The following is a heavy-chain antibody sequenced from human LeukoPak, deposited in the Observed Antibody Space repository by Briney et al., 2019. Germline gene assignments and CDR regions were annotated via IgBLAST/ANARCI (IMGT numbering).Heavy chain of an antibody. D-gene: IGHD5-18*01. CDR2: IWNDRSKT. V-gene: IGHV3-33*06. CDR3: AKDGEIQLWSAFGYYFDY. J-gene: IGHJ4*02. Sequence: GGSLTLSCAASGLTFSSYGMHWVRQAPGKGLEWVAVIWNDRSKTIHADSVKGRFTISRDNYKNTLYLQMNSLRAEDTAVYYCAKDGEIQLWSAFGYYFDYWGQGTLVTVSS. CDR1: GLTFSSYG.